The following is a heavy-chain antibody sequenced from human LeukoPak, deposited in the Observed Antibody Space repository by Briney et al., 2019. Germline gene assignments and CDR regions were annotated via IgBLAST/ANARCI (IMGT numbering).Heavy chain of an antibody. Sequence: GGSLRLSCAAYGFAFSSYSMNWVRQAPGKGLEWVSSISSSSSYIYYADSVKGRFTISRDNAKNSLYLQMNSLRAEDTAVYYCARGGIAAAGVTWGQGTLVTVSS. CDR3: ARGGIAAAGVT. D-gene: IGHD6-13*01. CDR2: ISSSSSYI. CDR1: GFAFSSYS. J-gene: IGHJ5*02. V-gene: IGHV3-21*01.